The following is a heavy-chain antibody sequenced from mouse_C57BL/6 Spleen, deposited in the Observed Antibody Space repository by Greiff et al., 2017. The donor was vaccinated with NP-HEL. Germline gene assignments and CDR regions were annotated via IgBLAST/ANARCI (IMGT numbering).Heavy chain of an antibody. Sequence: EVKLMESGPELVKPGASVKISCKASGYSFTDYNMNWVKQSNGKSLEWIGVINPNYGTTSYNQKFKGKATLTVDQSSSTAYMQLNSLTSEDSAVYYCASGSSHYYAMDYWGQGTSVTVSS. V-gene: IGHV1-39*01. CDR1: GYSFTDYN. CDR2: INPNYGTT. D-gene: IGHD1-1*01. CDR3: ASGSSHYYAMDY. J-gene: IGHJ4*01.